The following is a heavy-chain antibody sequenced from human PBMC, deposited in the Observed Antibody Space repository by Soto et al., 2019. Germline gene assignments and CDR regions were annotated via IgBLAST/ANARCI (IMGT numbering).Heavy chain of an antibody. J-gene: IGHJ4*02. CDR3: PRDVADCFDY. CDR1: GYTLTSYG. D-gene: IGHD2-21*01. Sequence: ASVEVACKASGYTLTSYGISWVRQAPGQGLEGMGWISAYNDNTNYAQKLQGRVTMSKDTYTSKDYMELSTPTSDPTAVYSCPRDVADCFDYCGQRTMVSVSS. CDR2: ISAYNDNT. V-gene: IGHV1-18*04.